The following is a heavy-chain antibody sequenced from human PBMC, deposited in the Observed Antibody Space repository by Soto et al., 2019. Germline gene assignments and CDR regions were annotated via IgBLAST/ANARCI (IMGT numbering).Heavy chain of an antibody. J-gene: IGHJ4*01. V-gene: IGHV3-30-3*01. Sequence: PGGSLRLSCAASGFTFSSYAMHWVRQAPGKGLEWVAVISYDGSNKYYADSVKGRFTISRDNSKNTLYLQMNSLRAEDTAVYYCARATSRITMIVVVITSLFLDYWGHGTLVTVSS. CDR1: GFTFSSYA. D-gene: IGHD3-22*01. CDR2: ISYDGSNK. CDR3: ARATSRITMIVVVITSLFLDY.